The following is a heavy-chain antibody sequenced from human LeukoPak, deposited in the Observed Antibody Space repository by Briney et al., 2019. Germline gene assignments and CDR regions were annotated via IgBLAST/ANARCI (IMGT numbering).Heavy chain of an antibody. CDR2: INHSGST. V-gene: IGHV4-34*01. Sequence: PSETLSLTCAVYGGSFSGYYWSWIRQPPGKGLEWIGEINHSGSTNYNPSLKSRVTISVDTSKNQFSLKLSSVTAADTAVYYCARERSGNTAMAAPDYWGQGTLVTVSS. D-gene: IGHD5-18*01. CDR3: ARERSGNTAMAAPDY. J-gene: IGHJ4*02. CDR1: GGSFSGYY.